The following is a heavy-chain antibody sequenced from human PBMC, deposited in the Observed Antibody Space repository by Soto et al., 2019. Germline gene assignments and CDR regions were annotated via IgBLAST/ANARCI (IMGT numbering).Heavy chain of an antibody. Sequence: SETLSLTCTVSGGSISSGGYYWSWIRQHPGKGLEWIGYTYDSGTTSYNPSLKSRVTISGDTSKNQLSLNLISVTAADTAVYYCARAGFAELRYFDWLPYYGMDVWGQGTTVTVSS. V-gene: IGHV4-31*03. CDR1: GGSISSGGYY. CDR3: ARAGFAELRYFDWLPYYGMDV. J-gene: IGHJ6*02. CDR2: TYDSGTT. D-gene: IGHD3-9*01.